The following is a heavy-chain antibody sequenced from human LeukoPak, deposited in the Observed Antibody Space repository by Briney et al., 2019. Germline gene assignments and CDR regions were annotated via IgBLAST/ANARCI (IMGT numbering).Heavy chain of an antibody. V-gene: IGHV3-74*01. CDR3: ARGQAGTTSGLYGMDV. J-gene: IGHJ6*02. D-gene: IGHD1-1*01. CDR2: INSDGSST. Sequence: PGGSLRLSCAASGFTFRSYWMHWVRQAPGKGLVWVSRINSDGSSTNYADSVKGRFTISGDNAKNTLYLQMNSLRAEDTALYYCARGQAGTTSGLYGMDVWGQGTLVTVSS. CDR1: GFTFRSYW.